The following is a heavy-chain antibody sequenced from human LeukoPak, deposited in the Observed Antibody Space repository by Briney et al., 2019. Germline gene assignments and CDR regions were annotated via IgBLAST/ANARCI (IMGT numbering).Heavy chain of an antibody. CDR2: TYYRSKWYN. CDR1: GDSVSSNSAA. D-gene: IGHD3-22*01. J-gene: IGHJ4*02. CDR3: ARAPDHYDSSGYYLYYFDY. Sequence: SQTLSLTCAISGDSVSSNSAAWNWIRQSPSRGLEWLGRTYYRSKWYNDYAVSVKSRITINPDTSKNQFSLQLNSVTPEDTAVYYCARAPDHYDSSGYYLYYFDYWGQGTLVTVSS. V-gene: IGHV6-1*01.